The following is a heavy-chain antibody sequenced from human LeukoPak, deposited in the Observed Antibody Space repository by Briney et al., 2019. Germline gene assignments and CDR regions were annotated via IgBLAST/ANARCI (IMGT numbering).Heavy chain of an antibody. CDR3: ARDWAELHRFDY. CDR1: GGTFSSYA. CDR2: IIPIFGTA. J-gene: IGHJ4*02. Sequence: SVKVSCKAAGGTFSSYAISWVRQAPGQGLEWMGGIIPIFGTANYAQKFQGRVTITADESTSTAYMELSSLRSEDTAVYYCARDWAELHRFDYWGQGTLVTVSS. V-gene: IGHV1-69*13. D-gene: IGHD1-26*01.